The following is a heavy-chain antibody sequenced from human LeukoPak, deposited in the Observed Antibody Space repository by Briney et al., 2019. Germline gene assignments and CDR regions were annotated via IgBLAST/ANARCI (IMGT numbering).Heavy chain of an antibody. D-gene: IGHD3-22*01. CDR1: GGSIRSGSHY. CDR2: IYYSGST. CDR3: AKRDDSGGNLVDL. V-gene: IGHV4-39*02. Sequence: PSETLSLTCTVSGGSIRSGSHYWAWIRQPPGKGLEWIGSIYYSGSTYYNPSLENRATISIDTSKNHFSLKLSSLSAADTSVYYCAKRDDSGGNLVDLWGQGTLVTVS. J-gene: IGHJ4*02.